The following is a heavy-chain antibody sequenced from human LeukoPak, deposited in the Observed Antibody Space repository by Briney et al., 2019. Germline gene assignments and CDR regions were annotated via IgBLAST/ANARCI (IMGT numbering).Heavy chain of an antibody. CDR1: GDSVSSNSAA. V-gene: IGHV6-1*01. CDR2: TYYRSKWYN. J-gene: IGHJ3*02. D-gene: IGHD3-22*01. CDR3: ARDLDPEGYYDSSGYYLYAFDI. Sequence: SQTLSLTCAISGDSVSSNSAAWNWIRQSPSRGLEWLGRTYYRSKWYNDYAVSVKSRITINPDTSKNQFSLQLNSVTPEDTAVYYCARDLDPEGYYDSSGYYLYAFDIWGQGIMVTVSS.